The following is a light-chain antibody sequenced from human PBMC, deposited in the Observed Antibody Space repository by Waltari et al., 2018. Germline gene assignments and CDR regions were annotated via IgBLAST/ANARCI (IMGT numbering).Light chain of an antibody. Sequence: QSALTQPRSVSGSPGQSVTISCTGSGSDVGAYNYVSWYQQHPVKAPEVVIYDGTKRPSGVLDRFSGSRSGNSASLTIYGLQAEDGADYYCCSYAGTWVFGGGTKLTVL. V-gene: IGLV2-11*01. CDR1: GSDVGAYNY. J-gene: IGLJ3*02. CDR3: CSYAGTWV. CDR2: DGT.